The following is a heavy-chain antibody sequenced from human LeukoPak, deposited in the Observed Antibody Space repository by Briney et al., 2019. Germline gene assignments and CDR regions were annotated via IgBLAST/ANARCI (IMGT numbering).Heavy chain of an antibody. J-gene: IGHJ4*02. Sequence: PSETLSLTCTVSGGSISSYYWSWIRQPPPKGLERIGYIYYSGSTNYNPSLKSRVTISVDTSKNQFSLKLSSVTAADTALYYCARLRSGYSGYDSFDYWGQGSLVTVSS. CDR3: ARLRSGYSGYDSFDY. CDR2: IYYSGST. D-gene: IGHD5-12*01. V-gene: IGHV4-59*12. CDR1: GGSISSYY.